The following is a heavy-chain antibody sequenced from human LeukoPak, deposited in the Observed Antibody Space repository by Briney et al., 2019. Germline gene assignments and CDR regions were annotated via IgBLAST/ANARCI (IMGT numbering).Heavy chain of an antibody. CDR3: AKAQGYSGIFDY. Sequence: PGGSLRLSCAASGFTVSTFGMSWVRQAPGKGLEWVSGISWNSGSIGYADSVKGRFTISRDNAKNSLYLQMNSLRAEDTALYYCAKAQGYSGIFDYWGQGTLVTVSS. CDR1: GFTVSTFG. V-gene: IGHV3-9*01. J-gene: IGHJ4*02. CDR2: ISWNSGSI. D-gene: IGHD5-12*01.